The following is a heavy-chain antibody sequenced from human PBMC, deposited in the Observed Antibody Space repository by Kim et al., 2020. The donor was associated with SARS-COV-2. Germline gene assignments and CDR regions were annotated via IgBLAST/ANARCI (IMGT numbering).Heavy chain of an antibody. CDR1: GFTFDDYA. J-gene: IGHJ4*02. CDR2: ISWNSGSI. Sequence: GGSLRLSCAASGFTFDDYAMHWVRQAPGKGLEWVSGISWNSGSIGYADSVKGRFTISRDNAKNSLYLQMNSLRAEDTALYYCAKDILKSSWYSTGWDWGQGTLVTVSS. D-gene: IGHD6-13*01. CDR3: AKDILKSSWYSTGWD. V-gene: IGHV3-9*01.